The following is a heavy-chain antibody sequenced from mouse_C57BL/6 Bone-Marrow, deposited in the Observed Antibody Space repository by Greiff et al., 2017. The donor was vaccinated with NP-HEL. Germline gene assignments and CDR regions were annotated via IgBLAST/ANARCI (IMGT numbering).Heavy chain of an antibody. J-gene: IGHJ2*01. CDR3: TRDRSDY. CDR2: IDPENGDT. D-gene: IGHD2-14*01. V-gene: IGHV14-4*01. Sequence: VQLQQSGAELVRPGASVKLSCTASGFNIKDDYMHWVKQRPEQGLEWIGWIDPENGDTEYASKFQGKATITADTSSNTAYLQLSSLTSEDTAVYYGTRDRSDYWGQGTTLTVSS. CDR1: GFNIKDDY.